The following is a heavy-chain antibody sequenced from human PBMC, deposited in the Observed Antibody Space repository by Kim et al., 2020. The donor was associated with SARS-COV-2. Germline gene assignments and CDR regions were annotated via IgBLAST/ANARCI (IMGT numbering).Heavy chain of an antibody. CDR1: GDSISSYY. J-gene: IGHJ5*02. CDR2: VYHSGIT. CDR3: ARQAPYNWNSGGRNWFDP. D-gene: IGHD1-7*01. V-gene: IGHV4-59*08. Sequence: SETLSLICTVSGDSISSYYWSWIRQPPGKGLEWIGYVYHSGITSYNPSLKSRVTMSVDTSKNQCSLKLNSVTAADTAIYYCARQAPYNWNSGGRNWFDPWGQGTLVTVSS.